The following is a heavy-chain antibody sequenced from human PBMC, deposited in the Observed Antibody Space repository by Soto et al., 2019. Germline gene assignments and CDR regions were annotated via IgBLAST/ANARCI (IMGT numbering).Heavy chain of an antibody. J-gene: IGHJ4*02. CDR3: ARDIVVVPAAITYDY. CDR2: IYYSGST. CDR1: GGSISSGDYY. Sequence: PSETLSLTCTVSGGSISSGDYYWSWIRQPPGKGLEWIGYIYYSGSTYYNPSLKSRVTISVDTSKNRFSLKLSSVTAADTAVYYCARDIVVVPAAITYDYWGQGTLVTVSP. V-gene: IGHV4-30-4*01. D-gene: IGHD2-2*01.